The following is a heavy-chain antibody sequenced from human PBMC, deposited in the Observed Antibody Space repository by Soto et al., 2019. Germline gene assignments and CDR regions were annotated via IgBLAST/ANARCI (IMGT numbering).Heavy chain of an antibody. V-gene: IGHV3-66*01. CDR3: ARGGSASGGYYFYVMDV. CDR2: IYSGGTT. CDR1: GFTVSSNY. J-gene: IGHJ6*02. D-gene: IGHD3-16*01. Sequence: EVQLVESGGGLVQPGGSLRLSCTASGFTVSSNYMSWVRQAPGTGLEWVSVIYSGGTTYYADSVKGRFTISRDNSKNTLYLQMNSLRAEDTAVYSCARGGSASGGYYFYVMDVWGQGTTVTVAS.